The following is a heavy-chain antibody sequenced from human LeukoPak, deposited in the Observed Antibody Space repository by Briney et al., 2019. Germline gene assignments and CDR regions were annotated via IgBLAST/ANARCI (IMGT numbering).Heavy chain of an antibody. D-gene: IGHD6-13*01. V-gene: IGHV3-48*03. Sequence: GGSLRLTCAASGFTFSSYEMNWVRQAPGKGLEWVSYISSSGSTIYYADSVKGRFTVSRDNAKNSLYLQMNSLRAEDTAVYYCARDLNGVDSSSWYYYYYYMDVWGKGTTVTVSS. CDR3: ARDLNGVDSSSWYYYYYYMDV. CDR1: GFTFSSYE. J-gene: IGHJ6*03. CDR2: ISSSGSTI.